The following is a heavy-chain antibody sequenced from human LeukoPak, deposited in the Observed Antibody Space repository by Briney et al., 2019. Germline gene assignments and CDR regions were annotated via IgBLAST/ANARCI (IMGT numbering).Heavy chain of an antibody. V-gene: IGHV1-18*01. Sequence: ASVKVSCKASGYTFTSYGISWVRQAPGQGLEWMGWISAYNGNTNYAQKLQGRVTMTTDTSTSTAYMELRSLRSDDTAVYYCARRRHDRLAGPIYFLDSWGQGTLVIVSS. CDR2: ISAYNGNT. J-gene: IGHJ4*02. CDR1: GYTFTSYG. CDR3: ARRRHDRLAGPIYFLDS. D-gene: IGHD3-9*01.